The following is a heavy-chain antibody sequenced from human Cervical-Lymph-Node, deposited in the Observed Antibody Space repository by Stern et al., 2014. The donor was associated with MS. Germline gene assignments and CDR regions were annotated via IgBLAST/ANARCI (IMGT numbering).Heavy chain of an antibody. CDR1: CGSMTSYH. V-gene: IGHV4-39*01. CDR3: ARQGYCSGATCYYWYFDL. D-gene: IGHD2-15*01. CDR2: VYFSGST. J-gene: IGHJ2*01. Sequence: QLQLQESGPGLVKPSETLSLTCIVSCGSMTSYHWGWIRQPPGKGLEWIGTVYFSGSTYYTPSHKTRFTISTHNNQFSVKLTSVTAADTAVYYCARQGYCSGATCYYWYFDLWGRGTLVTVSS.